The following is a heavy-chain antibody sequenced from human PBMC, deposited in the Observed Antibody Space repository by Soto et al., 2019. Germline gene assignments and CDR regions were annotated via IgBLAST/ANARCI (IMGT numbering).Heavy chain of an antibody. V-gene: IGHV4-30-4*01. Sequence: PSETLSLTCTVSGGSISRGDYYWSWIRQPPGKGLEWIGYIYYGGSTYYNPSLKSRVTISEDSSKNQFSLKLSSVTAADTALYYCARVGRTQLWHDYWGQGTLVTVSS. J-gene: IGHJ4*02. CDR3: ARVGRTQLWHDY. D-gene: IGHD5-18*01. CDR1: GGSISRGDYY. CDR2: IYYGGST.